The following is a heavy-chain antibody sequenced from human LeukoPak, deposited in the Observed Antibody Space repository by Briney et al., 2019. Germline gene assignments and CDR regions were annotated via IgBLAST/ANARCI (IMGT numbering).Heavy chain of an antibody. Sequence: GSLRLSCAASGFTFDDYGMSWIRQPPGKGLEWIGEINHSGSTNYNPSLKSRVTISVDTSKNQFSLKLSSVTAADTAVYYCAREITMIDPAYYYYGMDVWGQGTTVTVSS. CDR2: INHSGST. D-gene: IGHD3-22*01. J-gene: IGHJ6*02. CDR1: GFTFDDYG. V-gene: IGHV4-34*01. CDR3: AREITMIDPAYYYYGMDV.